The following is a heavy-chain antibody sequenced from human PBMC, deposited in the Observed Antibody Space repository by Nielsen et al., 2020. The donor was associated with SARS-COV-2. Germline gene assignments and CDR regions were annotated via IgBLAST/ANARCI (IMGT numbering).Heavy chain of an antibody. CDR3: SSQWDLLGA. J-gene: IGHJ5*02. CDR2: IASKSGNYAT. D-gene: IGHD1-26*01. Sequence: WIRQPPGKGLQWVAYIASKSGNYATTYAASVRGRFSISRDDSKNTAYLQMRSLRTDDTAVYYCSSQWDLLGAWGQGTVVTVSS. V-gene: IGHV3-73*01.